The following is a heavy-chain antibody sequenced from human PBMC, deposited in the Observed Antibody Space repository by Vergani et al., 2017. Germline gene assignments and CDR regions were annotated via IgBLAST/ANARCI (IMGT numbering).Heavy chain of an antibody. CDR1: GFTFNHYA. CDR2: ISGSGGST. D-gene: IGHD5-12*01. V-gene: IGHV3-23*01. CDR3: AIANPRNGGYDDHYNYHCIDV. Sequence: EVQLLESGGDLVQPGGSLRLSCAASGFTFNHYAMNWVRQAPGKGLEWVAGISGSGGSTYYAGSVKGRFTIARDSSKNTLYLQMNSLSAGDTAVYDCAIANPRNGGYDDHYNYHCIDVWGQGTTVTVSS. J-gene: IGHJ6*02.